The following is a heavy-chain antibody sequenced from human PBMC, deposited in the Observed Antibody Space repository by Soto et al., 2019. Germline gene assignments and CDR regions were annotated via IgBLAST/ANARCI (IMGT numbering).Heavy chain of an antibody. CDR3: ARESRFLEWLSLNWFDP. CDR2: ISSSSSTI. D-gene: IGHD3-3*01. V-gene: IGHV3-48*02. Sequence: EVQLVESGGGLVQPGGSLRLSCAASGFTFSSYSMNWVRQAPGKGLEWVSYISSSSSTIYYADSVKGRFTISGDNAKNSLYLQMNSLRDEDTAVYYCARESRFLEWLSLNWFDPWGQGTLVTVSS. J-gene: IGHJ5*02. CDR1: GFTFSSYS.